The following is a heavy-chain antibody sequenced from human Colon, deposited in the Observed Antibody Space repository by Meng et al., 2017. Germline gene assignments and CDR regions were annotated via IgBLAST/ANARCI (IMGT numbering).Heavy chain of an antibody. Sequence: GESLKISCAASGFTFSGYWMHWVHQVPGKGLVWVSGINRDGSSTRYADSVKGRFTISRDNAKNTLYLQMNSLRAEERAVYYCVRGACSGISCYIFDYWGQGTLVTVSS. CDR2: INRDGSST. V-gene: IGHV3-74*01. J-gene: IGHJ4*02. CDR1: GFTFSGYW. CDR3: VRGACSGISCYIFDY. D-gene: IGHD2-15*01.